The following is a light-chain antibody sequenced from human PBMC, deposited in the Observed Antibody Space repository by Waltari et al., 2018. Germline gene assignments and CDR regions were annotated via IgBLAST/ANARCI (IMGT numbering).Light chain of an antibody. V-gene: IGLV2-14*03. J-gene: IGLJ1*01. Sequence: QSALTQPASVSGSPGQSTTLSCTGTSSDICAYNFVSWYQKHPGKAPKVMIYDVNNRPSGVSSRFSGSKSGNTASLTISGLQAEDEADYYCSSYTTGSTRYVFGSGTKVTVL. CDR2: DVN. CDR3: SSYTTGSTRYV. CDR1: SSDICAYNF.